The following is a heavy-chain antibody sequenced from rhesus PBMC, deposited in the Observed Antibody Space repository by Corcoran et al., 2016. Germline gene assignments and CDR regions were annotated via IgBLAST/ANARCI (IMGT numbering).Heavy chain of an antibody. D-gene: IGHD6-13*01. CDR1: GGSISSSY. CDR3: ARDRSVSSWSYNRFDV. CDR2: IYGSGSST. J-gene: IGHJ5-1*01. Sequence: QLQLQESGPGLVKPSETLSLTCAVSGGSISSSYWRWIRPAPGEGLGWIGYIYGSGSSTNYNPSLKSRVTLSVDTSKNQLSLKLSSVTAADTAVYYCARDRSVSSWSYNRFDVWGAGVLVTVSS. V-gene: IGHV4-169*02.